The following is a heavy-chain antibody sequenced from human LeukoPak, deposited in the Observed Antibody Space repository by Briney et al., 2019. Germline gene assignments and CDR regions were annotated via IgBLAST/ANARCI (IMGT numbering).Heavy chain of an antibody. V-gene: IGHV4-34*01. J-gene: IGHJ4*02. CDR3: ARLTLYYYGSGAPFDY. D-gene: IGHD3-10*01. CDR2: INHSGST. CDR1: DTALRGYY. Sequence: SETLSLTFAVQDTALRGYYWGWIRKPPGKGLEWCGEINHSGSTNYNPSLKSRVTISVDTSKNQFSLKLSSVTAADTAVYYCARLTLYYYGSGAPFDYWGQGTLVTVST.